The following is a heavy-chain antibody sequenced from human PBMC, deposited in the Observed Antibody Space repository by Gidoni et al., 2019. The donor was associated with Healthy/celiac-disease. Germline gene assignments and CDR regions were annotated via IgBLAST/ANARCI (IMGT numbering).Heavy chain of an antibody. J-gene: IGHJ4*02. CDR3: ARGRGYGRD. CDR1: GGSFSGYY. Sequence: LSLTRHVYGGSFSGYYWSWIRQPPGEVLELIGEINHSGSTNNNPSHKSRVTISVDTSKNQFSLELSSVTAADTAVDYCARGRGYGRDWGQGTLVTVSS. CDR2: INHSGST. D-gene: IGHD6-13*01. V-gene: IGHV4-34*01.